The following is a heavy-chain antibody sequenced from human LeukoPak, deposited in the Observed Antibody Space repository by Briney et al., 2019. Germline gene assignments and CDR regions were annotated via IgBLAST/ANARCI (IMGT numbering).Heavy chain of an antibody. CDR3: ATESKGNYYYYGMDV. J-gene: IGHJ6*02. V-gene: IGHV1-69*13. Sequence: ASVKVSCKASGGTFSSYAISWVRQAPGQGLEWMGGIIPIFGTANYAQKFQGRVTITADESTSTAYMEPSSLRSEDTAVYYCATESKGNYYYYGMDVRGQGTTVTVSS. CDR2: IIPIFGTA. CDR1: GGTFSSYA.